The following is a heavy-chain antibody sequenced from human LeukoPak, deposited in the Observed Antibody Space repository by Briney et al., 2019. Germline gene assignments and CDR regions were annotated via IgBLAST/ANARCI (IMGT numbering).Heavy chain of an antibody. Sequence: SGRSLRLSCAASGFTFSSYAMHWVRQAPGKGLEWVTVISYDGSNKYYADSMKGRFTISRDNSKNTLYLQMNSLRAEDTALYYCAKGSWELLRGNWFDPWGQGTLVTVSS. CDR1: GFTFSSYA. J-gene: IGHJ5*02. V-gene: IGHV3-30*04. CDR3: AKGSWELLRGNWFDP. D-gene: IGHD1-26*01. CDR2: ISYDGSNK.